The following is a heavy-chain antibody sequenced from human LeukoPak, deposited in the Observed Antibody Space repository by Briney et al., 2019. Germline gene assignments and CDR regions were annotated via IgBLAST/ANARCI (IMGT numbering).Heavy chain of an antibody. J-gene: IGHJ4*02. CDR2: ISVSGYNS. D-gene: IGHD3-10*01. CDR1: GFTFTNFG. V-gene: IGHV3-23*01. Sequence: PGGSLRLSCAACGFTFTNFGMSWVRQAPGEGLEWVSTISVSGYNSYYADSVEGRFTISRDNSENMLFLQMNSLRAEDTAIYFCAQSDHHINTWFTPFIDSWGQGTLVTVSS. CDR3: AQSDHHINTWFTPFIDS.